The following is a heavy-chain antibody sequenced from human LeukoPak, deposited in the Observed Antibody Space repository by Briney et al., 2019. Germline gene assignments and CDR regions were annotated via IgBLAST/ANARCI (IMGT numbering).Heavy chain of an antibody. CDR2: IKRDGSEK. V-gene: IGHV3-7*01. Sequence: PGGSLRLSCAASGFTFSSLWMSWVRQAPGKGLEWVANIKRDGSEKYYVDSVKGRFSISRDNAKNSLYLQMNSLRAEDTAVYYCARGRGLDYWGQGTLVTVSS. J-gene: IGHJ4*02. CDR1: GFTFSSLW. D-gene: IGHD3-10*01. CDR3: ARGRGLDY.